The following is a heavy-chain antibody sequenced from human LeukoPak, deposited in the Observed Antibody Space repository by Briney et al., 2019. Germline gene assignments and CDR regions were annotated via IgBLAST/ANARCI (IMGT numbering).Heavy chain of an antibody. CDR1: GFTFSSYG. CDR3: AKLVGTVPAGNPLDY. Sequence: PGGSLRLSCAASGFTFSSYGMHWVRQAPGKGLEWVAVISYDGSNKYYADSVKGRFTISRDNSKNTLYLQMNSLRAEDTAVYYCAKLVGTVPAGNPLDYWGQGTLVTVSS. D-gene: IGHD2-2*01. CDR2: ISYDGSNK. V-gene: IGHV3-30*18. J-gene: IGHJ4*02.